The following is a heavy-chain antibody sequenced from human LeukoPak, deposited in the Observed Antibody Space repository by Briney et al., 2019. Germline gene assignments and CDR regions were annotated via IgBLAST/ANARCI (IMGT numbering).Heavy chain of an antibody. CDR1: GGSISSYY. CDR3: ARDDYGRGGFDY. CDR2: IYYSGST. J-gene: IGHJ4*02. D-gene: IGHD3-16*01. V-gene: IGHV4-59*01. Sequence: SETLSLTCTVSGGSISSYYWSWIRQPPGKGLEWIGYIYYSGSTNYNPSLKSRVTISVDTSKNQFSLKLSSVTAADTAVYYCARDDYGRGGFDYWGQGTLVTVSS.